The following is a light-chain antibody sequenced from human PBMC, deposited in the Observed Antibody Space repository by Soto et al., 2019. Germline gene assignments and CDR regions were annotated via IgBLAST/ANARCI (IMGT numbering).Light chain of an antibody. J-gene: IGKJ1*01. CDR1: QSVSSSY. CDR3: QQYGSSPRT. V-gene: IGKV3-20*01. CDR2: GAS. Sequence: EIVVTPSPATLSVSPLEIATLSFSASQSVSSSYLSWYQQKPGQAPRLLIYGASSRATGIPDRFTGSGSGTDFTLTISRLEPEDFAVYYCQQYGSSPRTFGQGTKVDIK.